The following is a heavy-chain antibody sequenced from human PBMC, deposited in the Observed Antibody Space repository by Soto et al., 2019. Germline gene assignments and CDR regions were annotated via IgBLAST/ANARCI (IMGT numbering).Heavy chain of an antibody. J-gene: IGHJ6*02. D-gene: IGHD3-10*01. CDR2: IYHSGST. CDR3: ARHPNYYYGSGSSYYYYYYGMDV. Sequence: SETLSLTCAVSGGSISSSNWWSWVRQPPGKGLEWIGEIYHSGSTNYNPSLKSRVTISVDTSKNQFSLKLSSVTAADTAVYYCARHPNYYYGSGSSYYYYYYGMDVWGQGTTVTVSS. CDR1: GGSISSSNW. V-gene: IGHV4-4*02.